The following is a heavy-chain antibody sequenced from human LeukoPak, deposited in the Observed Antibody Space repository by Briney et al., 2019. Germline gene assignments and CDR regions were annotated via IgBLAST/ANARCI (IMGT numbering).Heavy chain of an antibody. CDR3: AKDKYRWLPYLFDY. J-gene: IGHJ4*02. V-gene: IGHV3-21*04. Sequence: GGSLRLSCAASGFTFSSYSMNWVRQAPGKGLEWVSSISSSSSYIYYADSVKGRFTISRDNAKNSLYLQMNSLRAEDTAVYYCAKDKYRWLPYLFDYWGQGTLVTVSS. CDR1: GFTFSSYS. CDR2: ISSSSSYI. D-gene: IGHD2-8*02.